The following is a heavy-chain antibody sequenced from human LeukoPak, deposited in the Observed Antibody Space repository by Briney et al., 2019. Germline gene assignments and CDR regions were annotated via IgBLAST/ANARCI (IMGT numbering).Heavy chain of an antibody. CDR1: DYTFTGYG. V-gene: IGHV1-18*01. D-gene: IGHD2-15*01. CDR2: VSTYNGNT. CDR3: ARGPYCSGGTCYSQYYDY. Sequence: ASVKVSCKASDYTFTGYGISWVRQTPGQGLEWMGWVSTYNGNTNYAQKLQGRVTMTTDTSTSTAYMELRSLRSDDTAVYYCARGPYCSGGTCYSQYYDYWGQGTLVIVSS. J-gene: IGHJ4*02.